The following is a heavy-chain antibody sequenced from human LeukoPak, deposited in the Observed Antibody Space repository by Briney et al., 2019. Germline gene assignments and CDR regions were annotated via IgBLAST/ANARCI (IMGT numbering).Heavy chain of an antibody. CDR1: GFSFTSNW. CDR3: ARDLDSRFDS. J-gene: IGHJ4*02. Sequence: GESLKISCKGSGFSFTSNWIGRVRQMPGKGLEWMGIIYPADSDTRYSPSFQGQVTISADTSINTAYLQWTSLKASDTAMYYCARDLDSRFDSWGQGTLVTVSS. CDR2: IYPADSDT. V-gene: IGHV5-51*01. D-gene: IGHD3-22*01.